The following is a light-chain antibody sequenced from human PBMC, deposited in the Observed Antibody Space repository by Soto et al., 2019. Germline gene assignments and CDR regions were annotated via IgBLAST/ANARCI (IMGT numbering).Light chain of an antibody. J-gene: IGLJ1*01. Sequence: QSALTQPPSASGSPGQSVTISCTRTSSDVGGYNYVSWYQQHPGKAPKLMIYEVSKRPSGVPDRFSGSKSGNTASLTVSGLQAEDEADYYCSSYAGSLYVFGTGTQLTVL. CDR3: SSYAGSLYV. CDR1: SSDVGGYNY. V-gene: IGLV2-8*01. CDR2: EVS.